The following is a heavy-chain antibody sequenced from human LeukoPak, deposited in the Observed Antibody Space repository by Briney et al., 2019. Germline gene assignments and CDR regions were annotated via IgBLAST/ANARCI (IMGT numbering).Heavy chain of an antibody. CDR1: GFTFSSYA. V-gene: IGHV3-23*01. Sequence: PGGSLRLSCAAPGFTFSSYAMSWVRQAPGKGLEWVSAISGSGGSTYYADSVKGRFTISRDNSKNTLYLQMNSLRAEDTAVYYCAKDTVTSYYYGMDVWGQGTTVTVSS. CDR3: AKDTVTSYYYGMDV. D-gene: IGHD4-17*01. CDR2: ISGSGGST. J-gene: IGHJ6*02.